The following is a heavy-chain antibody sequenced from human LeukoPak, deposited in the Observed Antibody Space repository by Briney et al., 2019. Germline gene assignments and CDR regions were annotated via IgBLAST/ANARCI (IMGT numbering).Heavy chain of an antibody. CDR1: GFTVSSNY. Sequence: PGGSLRLSCAASGFTVSSNYMSWVRQAPGKGLEWVAVISYDGSNKYYADSVKGRFTISRDNSKNTLYLQMNSLRDEDTAVYYCARDSISTTGGTIYNWFDPWGQGTLVTVSS. CDR3: ARDSISTTGGTIYNWFDP. CDR2: ISYDGSNK. D-gene: IGHD6-13*01. V-gene: IGHV3-30-3*01. J-gene: IGHJ5*02.